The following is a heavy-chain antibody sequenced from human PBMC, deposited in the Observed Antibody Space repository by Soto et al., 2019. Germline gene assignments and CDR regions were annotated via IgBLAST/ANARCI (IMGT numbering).Heavy chain of an antibody. CDR2: ISYDGSNK. J-gene: IGHJ6*02. Sequence: QVQLVESGGGVVQPGRSLRLSCAASGFTFSSYAMHWVRQAPGKGLEWVAVISYDGSNKYYADSVKGRFTISRDNSKNTRYLQMNSLRAEDTAVYYCAAIVVVTIYGMDVWGQGTTVTVSS. CDR1: GFTFSSYA. CDR3: AAIVVVTIYGMDV. V-gene: IGHV3-30-3*01. D-gene: IGHD3-22*01.